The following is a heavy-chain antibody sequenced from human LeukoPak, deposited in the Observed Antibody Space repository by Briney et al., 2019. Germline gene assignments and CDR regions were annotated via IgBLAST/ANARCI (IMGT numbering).Heavy chain of an antibody. Sequence: GGSLRLSCAVSGFTFSRIGMHWVRQAPGKGLEWVALISYDGSNTYYADSVKGRFTISRDNAKNSLYLQMNSLRAEDTAVYYCARVTALLRSERYFDYWGQGTLVTVSS. D-gene: IGHD3-16*01. CDR3: ARVTALLRSERYFDY. CDR1: GFTFSRIG. V-gene: IGHV3-30*12. J-gene: IGHJ4*02. CDR2: ISYDGSNT.